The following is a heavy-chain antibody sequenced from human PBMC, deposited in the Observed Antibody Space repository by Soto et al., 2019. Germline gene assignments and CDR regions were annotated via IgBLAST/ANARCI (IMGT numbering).Heavy chain of an antibody. J-gene: IGHJ6*02. CDR3: ARVERFGEFNYYYYGMDV. V-gene: IGHV1-69*06. Sequence: SVKVSCKASGGTFSSYAISWVRQAPGQGLEWMGGIIPIFGTANYAQKFQGRVTITADKSTSTAYMELSSLRSEDTAVYYCARVERFGEFNYYYYGMDVWGQGTTVTVSS. D-gene: IGHD3-10*01. CDR1: GGTFSSYA. CDR2: IIPIFGTA.